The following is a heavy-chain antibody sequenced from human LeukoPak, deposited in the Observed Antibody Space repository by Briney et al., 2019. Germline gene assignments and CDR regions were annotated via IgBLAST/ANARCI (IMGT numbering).Heavy chain of an antibody. J-gene: IGHJ4*02. CDR2: ISSSSSYI. CDR3: ARDGAAAGHY. Sequence: PGGSLGLSCAASGFTFSSYSMNWVRQAPGKGLEWVSSISSSSSYIYYADSVKGRFTISRDNAKNSLYLQMNSLRAEDTAVYYCARDGAAAGHYWGQGTLVTVSS. CDR1: GFTFSSYS. V-gene: IGHV3-21*01. D-gene: IGHD6-13*01.